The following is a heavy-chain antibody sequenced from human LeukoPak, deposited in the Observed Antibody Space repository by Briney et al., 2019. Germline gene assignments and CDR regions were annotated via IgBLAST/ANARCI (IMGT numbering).Heavy chain of an antibody. D-gene: IGHD2-8*01. J-gene: IGHJ3*02. Sequence: GGSLRLSCAASGFTLDDYAIHWVRQAPGKGMEWVSGISWNGAKIVYADSVKGRFTISRDNAKNSLYLQMDSLGTEDTALYYCAKETHSTMVPGYAFDIWGQGTMVTVSS. CDR3: AKETHSTMVPGYAFDI. CDR2: ISWNGAKI. CDR1: GFTLDDYA. V-gene: IGHV3-9*01.